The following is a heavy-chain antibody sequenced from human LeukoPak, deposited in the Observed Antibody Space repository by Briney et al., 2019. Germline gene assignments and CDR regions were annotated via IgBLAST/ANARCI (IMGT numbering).Heavy chain of an antibody. J-gene: IGHJ4*02. Sequence: PSETLSLTCTVSGGSLSNYQWTWIRQPAGKGLEWNGQIHTSGSTNYNPPLKSRVTMSVDTSENQVSLTIRSVTAADTAVYYCARRDFSSGWSFDYWGQGTLVTVSS. CDR3: ARRDFSSGWSFDY. V-gene: IGHV4-4*07. CDR2: IHTSGST. D-gene: IGHD6-19*01. CDR1: GGSLSNYQ.